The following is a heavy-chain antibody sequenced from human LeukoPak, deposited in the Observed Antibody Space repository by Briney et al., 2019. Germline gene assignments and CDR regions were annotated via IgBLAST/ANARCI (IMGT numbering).Heavy chain of an antibody. CDR3: ARGSLAARLNLWVDY. J-gene: IGHJ4*02. V-gene: IGHV4-61*02. CDR1: GGSFSSGSYY. D-gene: IGHD6-6*01. Sequence: SQTLSLTCTVSGGSFSSGSYYWSWIRQPAGKGLEWIGRIYTSGSTNYNPSLKSRVTISVDTSKNQFSLKLSSVTAADTAVYYCARGSLAARLNLWVDYWGQGTLVTVSS. CDR2: IYTSGST.